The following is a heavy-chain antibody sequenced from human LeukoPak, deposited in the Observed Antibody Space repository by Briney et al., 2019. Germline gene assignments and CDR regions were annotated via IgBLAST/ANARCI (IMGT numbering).Heavy chain of an antibody. V-gene: IGHV3-7*01. CDR1: GFTFSSYW. Sequence: GWSLRLSCTASGFTFSSYWMTWVRQAPGKGLEGVANIKHEGKEKYYADSVEGRLTISRDNAKNTLFLEIKNVIAEDMAVYYCVKGGWIHILDYWGQGTLVTVSS. CDR3: VKGGWIHILDY. D-gene: IGHD5-18*01. J-gene: IGHJ4*02. CDR2: IKHEGKEK.